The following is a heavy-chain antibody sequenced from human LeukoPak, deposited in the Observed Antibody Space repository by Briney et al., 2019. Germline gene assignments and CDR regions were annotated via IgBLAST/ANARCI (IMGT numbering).Heavy chain of an antibody. V-gene: IGHV1-46*01. Sequence: ASVKVSCKASGYTFTDYYIHWVRQAPGQGLEWMGMINPSGGSTSYAQKFQGRVTMTRDTSASTVYMDLNSLRSEDTAVYFCARSIRGCSSSSCYEDYWGQGTLVTVSS. D-gene: IGHD2-2*01. CDR1: GYTFTDYY. CDR3: ARSIRGCSSSSCYEDY. CDR2: INPSGGST. J-gene: IGHJ4*02.